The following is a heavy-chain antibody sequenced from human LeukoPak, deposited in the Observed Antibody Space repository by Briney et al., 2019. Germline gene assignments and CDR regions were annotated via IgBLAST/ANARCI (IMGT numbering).Heavy chain of an antibody. CDR3: ARRDYFDP. CDR1: GFNFSGYW. CDR2: ISSDGSTT. J-gene: IGHJ5*02. Sequence: GGSLRLSCAASGFNFSGYWMHWIRQAPGKGLVWVSRISSDGSTTSYADPVKGRFTISGDNAKNTLYLQMNSLRAEDTAVYYCARRDYFDPWGQGTLVTVPS. D-gene: IGHD4-11*01. V-gene: IGHV3-74*01.